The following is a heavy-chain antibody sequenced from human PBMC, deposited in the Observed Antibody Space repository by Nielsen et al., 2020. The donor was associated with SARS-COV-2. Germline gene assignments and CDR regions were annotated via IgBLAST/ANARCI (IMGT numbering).Heavy chain of an antibody. CDR3: ARGTAPPYYYYYTDV. CDR1: GGTFSSDA. Sequence: SVKVSCKASGGTFSSDAFSWVRQAPGQGLEWMGGIIPVFGTVNYAQKFQGRVTITADESTSTAYMELSSLRSEDTAVYYCARGTAPPYYYYYTDVWGKGTTVTVSS. D-gene: IGHD1-1*01. CDR2: IIPVFGTV. J-gene: IGHJ6*03. V-gene: IGHV1-69*13.